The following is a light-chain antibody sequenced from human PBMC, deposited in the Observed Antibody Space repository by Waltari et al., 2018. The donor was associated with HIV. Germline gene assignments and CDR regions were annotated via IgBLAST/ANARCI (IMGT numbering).Light chain of an antibody. CDR1: QNIKNY. CDR2: TAT. Sequence: DIQMTQSPSSLSASIGDRVTIACRPSQNIKNYLNWYQQKPGKAPKILIYTATTLQSGVSSRFNGSGSGTDFTLTITGLQPEDYATYCCQQSYSSPTFGPGTAVDVK. CDR3: QQSYSSPT. J-gene: IGKJ3*01. V-gene: IGKV1-39*01.